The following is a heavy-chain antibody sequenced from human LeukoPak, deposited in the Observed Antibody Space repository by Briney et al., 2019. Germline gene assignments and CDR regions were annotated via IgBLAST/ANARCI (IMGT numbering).Heavy chain of an antibody. D-gene: IGHD3-22*01. CDR2: INPSGGST. Sequence: ASVKVSCKASGYTFTSYYMHWVRQAPGQGLEWMGIINPSGGSTSYAQKFQGRVTMTRDTSTSTVYMELSGLRSEDTAVYYCARGGGYYDSSGYTDAFDIWGQGTMVTVSS. J-gene: IGHJ3*02. CDR3: ARGGGYYDSSGYTDAFDI. V-gene: IGHV1-46*01. CDR1: GYTFTSYY.